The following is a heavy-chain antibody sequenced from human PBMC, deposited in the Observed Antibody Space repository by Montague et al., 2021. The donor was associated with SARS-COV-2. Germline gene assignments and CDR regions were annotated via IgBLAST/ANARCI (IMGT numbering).Heavy chain of an antibody. CDR2: IDNSGST. V-gene: IGHV4-4*09. Sequence: SETLSLTCTVSGDSIRESHWSWIRQPPGKGLEWIGYIDNSGSTNXNPALKSRVTLTVSASNNQFYLTLRSVTAADTAVYYCARLTGSRVYYYHYGLDVWGQGTTVTVSS. CDR1: GDSIRESH. CDR3: ARLTGSRVYYYHYGLDV. J-gene: IGHJ6*02. D-gene: IGHD1-20*01.